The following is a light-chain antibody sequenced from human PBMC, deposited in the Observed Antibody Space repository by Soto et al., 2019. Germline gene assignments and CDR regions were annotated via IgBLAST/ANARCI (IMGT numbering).Light chain of an antibody. CDR3: SSHTSSSTLV. CDR2: EVS. J-gene: IGLJ2*01. CDR1: SSDVGGYKY. Sequence: QSVLTQPASVSGSPGQSITISCTGTSSDVGGYKYVSWYQQHPGKAPKLMIYEVSNRPSGVSNRFSGSKSGNTASLTISGLQTEDEADYYCSSHTSSSTLVFGGGTKLTVL. V-gene: IGLV2-14*01.